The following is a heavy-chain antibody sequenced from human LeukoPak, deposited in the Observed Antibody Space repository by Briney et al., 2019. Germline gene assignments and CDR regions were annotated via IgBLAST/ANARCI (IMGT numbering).Heavy chain of an antibody. J-gene: IGHJ6*04. V-gene: IGHV1-2*02. D-gene: IGHD2-2*01. CDR3: ATIGLGYCSSTSCYDVGMDV. Sequence: SSVKVSCKASGYTFTGYYMHWVRQAPGQGLEWMGWINPNSGGTNYAQKFQGRVTMTRDTSISTAYMELSRLRSDDTAVYYCATIGLGYCSSTSCYDVGMDVWGKGTTVTVSS. CDR1: GYTFTGYY. CDR2: INPNSGGT.